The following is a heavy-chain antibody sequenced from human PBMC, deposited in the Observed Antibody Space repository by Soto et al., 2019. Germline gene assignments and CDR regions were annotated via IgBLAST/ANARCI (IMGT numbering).Heavy chain of an antibody. CDR3: ARQWPRQYYFDY. CDR2: INPNSGGT. D-gene: IGHD6-19*01. CDR1: GYTFTGYY. V-gene: IGHV1-2*04. Sequence: ASVKVSCKASGYTFTGYYMHWVRQAPGQGLEWMGWINPNSGGTNYAQKFQGWVTMTRDTSISTACMELSRLRSDDTAVYYCARQWPRQYYFDYWGQGTLVTVSS. J-gene: IGHJ4*02.